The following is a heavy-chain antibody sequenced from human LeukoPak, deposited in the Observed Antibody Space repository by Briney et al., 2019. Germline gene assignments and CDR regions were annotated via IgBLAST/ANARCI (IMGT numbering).Heavy chain of an antibody. CDR3: ARGGNRFGGFYFDY. D-gene: IGHD3-10*01. V-gene: IGHV4-31*03. CDR1: ADSLSSGGHY. Sequence: SQTLSLTCTVSADSLSSGGHYWAWIRQLPGKGLESIGFTHHSGSSRHNPSLKDRVAISVDASRKQFALRLSSVTAADTAIYYCARGGNRFGGFYFDYWGQGIQVILSS. CDR2: THHSGSS. J-gene: IGHJ4*02.